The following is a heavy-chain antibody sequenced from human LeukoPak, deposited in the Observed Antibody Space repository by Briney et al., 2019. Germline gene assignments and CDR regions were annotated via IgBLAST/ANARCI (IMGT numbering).Heavy chain of an antibody. J-gene: IGHJ6*01. CDR2: IIPILGIA. V-gene: IGHV1-69*10. CDR1: GGTFNNYT. D-gene: IGHD4-17*01. Sequence: SVTVSYKASGGTFNNYTIRWVRQAPGQGLEWMGWIIPILGIANYAQKFQGRVTITADKATSTPYMELSSLRAEDTAVYYCAREATVTTNYYYGMDVWVQAATVTDCS. CDR3: AREATVTTNYYYGMDV.